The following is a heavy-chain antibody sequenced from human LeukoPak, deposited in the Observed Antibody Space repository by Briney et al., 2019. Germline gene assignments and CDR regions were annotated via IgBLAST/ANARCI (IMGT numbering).Heavy chain of an antibody. J-gene: IGHJ1*01. V-gene: IGHV1-18*01. CDR2: ISAYNGNT. D-gene: IGHD1-26*01. CDR1: GYTFTSYG. CDR3: ARARVLGGSYYAEYFQH. Sequence: ASVKVSCKASGYTFTSYGISWVRQAPGQGLEWMGWISAYNGNTNYAQKLQGRVTMTTDTSTSTAYMELRSLRSDDTAVYYCARARVLGGSYYAEYFQHWGQGTLVTVSS.